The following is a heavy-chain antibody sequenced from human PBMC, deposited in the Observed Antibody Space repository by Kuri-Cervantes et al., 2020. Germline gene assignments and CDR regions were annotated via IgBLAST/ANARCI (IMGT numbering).Heavy chain of an antibody. D-gene: IGHD2/OR15-2a*01. CDR2: IYHSGST. Sequence: GSLRLSCAVSGYSISSGYYWGWIRQPPGKGLEWIGSIYHSGSTNYNPSLKSRVTISVDKSKNQFSLKLSSVTAADTAVYYCASIIARATFDYWGQGTLVTVSS. CDR3: ASIIARATFDY. CDR1: GYSISSGYY. J-gene: IGHJ4*02. V-gene: IGHV4-38-2*01.